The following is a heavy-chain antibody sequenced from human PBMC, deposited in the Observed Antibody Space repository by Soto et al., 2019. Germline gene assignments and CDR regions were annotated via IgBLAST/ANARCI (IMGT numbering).Heavy chain of an antibody. J-gene: IGHJ5*02. Sequence: PGESLKISCKGSGYSFTSYWIGWVRQMPWKGLEWMGIIYPGDSDTRYSPSFQGQVTISADKSISTAYLQWSSLKASDTAMYYCARLSRSIGWSNNWFDPWGQGTLVTVSS. CDR3: ARLSRSIGWSNNWFDP. D-gene: IGHD6-19*01. CDR1: GYSFTSYW. CDR2: IYPGDSDT. V-gene: IGHV5-51*01.